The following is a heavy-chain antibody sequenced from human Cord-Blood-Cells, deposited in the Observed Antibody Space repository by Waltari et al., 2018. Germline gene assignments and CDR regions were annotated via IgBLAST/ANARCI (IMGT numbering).Heavy chain of an antibody. V-gene: IGHV1-2*06. CDR3: AGCSSTSCYVAFDI. CDR2: NNPNSGGT. Sequence: QVQLVQSGAEVKKPGASVKVSCKASGYTFTGYYMHWVRQAPGQGLEWLGRNNPNSGGTNYAQKFQGRVTMTRDTSISTAYMELSRLRSDDTAVYYCAGCSSTSCYVAFDIWGQGTMVTVSS. J-gene: IGHJ3*02. CDR1: GYTFTGYY. D-gene: IGHD2-2*01.